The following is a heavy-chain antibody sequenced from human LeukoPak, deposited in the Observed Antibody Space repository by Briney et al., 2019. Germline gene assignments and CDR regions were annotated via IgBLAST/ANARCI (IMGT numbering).Heavy chain of an antibody. CDR1: GFTFSSYW. V-gene: IGHV3-74*01. Sequence: GGSLRLSCAASGFTFSSYWMYWVRQAPGKGLVWVSRINSDGSSTSYADSVKGRFTISRDNAKNTVYLQMNSLRVEDTAVYYCARDGRSRDGYNYHAFDIWGQGTMVIVSS. CDR2: INSDGSST. D-gene: IGHD5-24*01. J-gene: IGHJ3*02. CDR3: ARDGRSRDGYNYHAFDI.